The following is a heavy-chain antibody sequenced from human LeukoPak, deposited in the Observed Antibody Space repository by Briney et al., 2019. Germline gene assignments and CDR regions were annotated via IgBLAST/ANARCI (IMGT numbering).Heavy chain of an antibody. D-gene: IGHD1-26*01. J-gene: IGHJ4*02. CDR2: ISGSGSNT. V-gene: IGHV3-23*01. Sequence: GGSLRLSCAASGFIFSNYAMSWVRQAPGKGLEWVSVISGSGSNTYYADSVKGRFTISRDNSKNTLYLQMNSLRAEDTAVYYRAKDGIVGDTTDFDYWGQGTLVTVSS. CDR1: GFIFSNYA. CDR3: AKDGIVGDTTDFDY.